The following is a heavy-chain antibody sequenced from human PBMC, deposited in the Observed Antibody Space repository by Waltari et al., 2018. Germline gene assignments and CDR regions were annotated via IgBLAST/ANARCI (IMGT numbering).Heavy chain of an antibody. Sequence: QVQLVQSGAEVKKPGASVKVSCKASGYTFTSYDINWVRQAHGQGLEWMGWKNPNSGNTGYAQKFQGRVTMTRNTSISTAYMELSSLRSEDTAVYYCARASRGYSYGHEAFDIWGQGTMVTVSS. D-gene: IGHD5-18*01. J-gene: IGHJ3*02. CDR2: KNPNSGNT. CDR3: ARASRGYSYGHEAFDI. CDR1: GYTFTSYD. V-gene: IGHV1-8*01.